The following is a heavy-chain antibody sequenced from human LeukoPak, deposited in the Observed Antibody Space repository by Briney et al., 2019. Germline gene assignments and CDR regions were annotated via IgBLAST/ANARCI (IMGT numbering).Heavy chain of an antibody. V-gene: IGHV4-39*01. CDR1: GGSISSSSYY. D-gene: IGHD2-15*01. CDR2: IYYSGST. J-gene: IGHJ5*02. Sequence: SETLSLTCTVSGGSISSSSYYWGWIRQPPGKGLEWIGSIYYSGSTYYNPSLKSRVTISVDTSKNQFSLKLSSVTAADTAVYYCASQYCSGGSCLFDPWGQGTLVTVSS. CDR3: ASQYCSGGSCLFDP.